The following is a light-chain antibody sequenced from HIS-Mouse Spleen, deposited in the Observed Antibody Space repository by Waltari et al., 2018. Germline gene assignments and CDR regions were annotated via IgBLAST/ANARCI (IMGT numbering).Light chain of an antibody. CDR2: DAS. V-gene: IGLV2-14*03. Sequence: QSALTQPAHVPGSPGQSITISCTGTSRDVGGYNYVSWYQHHPGKAPKLMIYDASNRPSGVSNRFSGSKSGNTASLTISGLQAEDEADYYCSSYTSSSTLGVFGGGTKLTVL. J-gene: IGLJ3*02. CDR3: SSYTSSSTLGV. CDR1: SRDVGGYNY.